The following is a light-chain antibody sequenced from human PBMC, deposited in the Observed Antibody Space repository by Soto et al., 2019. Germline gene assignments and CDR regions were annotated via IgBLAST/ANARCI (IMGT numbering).Light chain of an antibody. J-gene: IGKJ1*01. CDR2: GAS. V-gene: IGKV3-20*01. CDR3: NQYGSSLT. Sequence: EIVLTQSPGTLSLSPGERATLSCRASKSVSSYLAWYQQKSGQAPRLLIYGASSRASGMPERFSGSGSGTDFTLTISRVEPEDFAGYYCNQYGSSLTFLQCTKVESK. CDR1: KSVSSY.